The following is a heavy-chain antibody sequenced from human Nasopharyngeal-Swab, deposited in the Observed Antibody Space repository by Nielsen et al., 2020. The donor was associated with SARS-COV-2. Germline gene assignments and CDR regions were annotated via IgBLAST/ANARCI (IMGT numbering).Heavy chain of an antibody. CDR3: TAQERYGYGFLYFDY. D-gene: IGHD5-18*01. V-gene: IGHV3-49*04. Sequence: GESLKISCTGSGFNFDDYALSWVRQAPGKGLEWIAFIRTGANGGTTEYAASVAGRFTVSRDDSKTIAYLQMNSLRIEDTAVYYCTAQERYGYGFLYFDYWGRGTLVSVSS. CDR2: IRTGANGGTT. CDR1: GFNFDDYA. J-gene: IGHJ4*02.